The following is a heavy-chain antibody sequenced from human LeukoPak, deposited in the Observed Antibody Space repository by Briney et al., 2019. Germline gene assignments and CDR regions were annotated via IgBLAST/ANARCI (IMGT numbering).Heavy chain of an antibody. D-gene: IGHD6-19*01. V-gene: IGHV5-51*01. CDR2: IYSWDSDT. J-gene: IGHJ5*02. CDR1: GYSFTSYW. Sequence: GESPKISCRGSGYSFTSYWIGLVRQMPGKGLEGVRSIYSWDSDTRYSPPFQGPVTISADKSISTAYLQWSSLKASDTAMYYCARSIAVAGRGDWFEPWGQGTLVTVSS. CDR3: ARSIAVAGRGDWFEP.